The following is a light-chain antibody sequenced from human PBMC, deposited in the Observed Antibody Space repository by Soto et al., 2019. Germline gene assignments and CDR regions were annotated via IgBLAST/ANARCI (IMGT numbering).Light chain of an antibody. J-gene: IGKJ1*01. CDR2: GAS. V-gene: IGKV3-20*01. Sequence: IGFTQTPGDLCWSQKDRATLCCGANQSVSNDFLAWYQQKPGQAPRLLIYGASTRATDVPDRFSGSWSGADCTLTISISELGDSAVYYCQQYCSLPVRTFGLGTKVDIK. CDR1: QSVSNDF. CDR3: QQYCSLPVRT.